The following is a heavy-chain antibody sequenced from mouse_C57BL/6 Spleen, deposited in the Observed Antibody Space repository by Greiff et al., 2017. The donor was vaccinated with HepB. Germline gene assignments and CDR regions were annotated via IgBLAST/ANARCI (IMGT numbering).Heavy chain of an antibody. V-gene: IGHV5-4*01. J-gene: IGHJ4*01. CDR2: ISDGGSYT. D-gene: IGHD1-1*01. Sequence: EVQLVESGGGLVKPGGSLKLSCAASGFTFSSYAMSWVRQTPEKRLEWVATISDGGSYTYYPDNVKGRFTISRDNAKNNLYLQMSHLKSEDTAMYYCARGLYYGSSYDYAMDYWGQGTSVTVSS. CDR3: ARGLYYGSSYDYAMDY. CDR1: GFTFSSYA.